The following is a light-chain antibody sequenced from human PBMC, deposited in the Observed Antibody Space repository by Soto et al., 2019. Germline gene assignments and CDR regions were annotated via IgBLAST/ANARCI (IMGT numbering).Light chain of an antibody. CDR1: QSISSY. CDR2: AAS. CDR3: QQSYSTPYS. J-gene: IGKJ2*03. Sequence: DILMTHSPSSLSATVGDRVTITCRASQSISSYLNWYQQKPGKAPKLLIYAASSLQSGVPSMFSGSGSGTDFTLTISSLQPEDFATYYCQQSYSTPYSFGQGTKLEIK. V-gene: IGKV1-39*01.